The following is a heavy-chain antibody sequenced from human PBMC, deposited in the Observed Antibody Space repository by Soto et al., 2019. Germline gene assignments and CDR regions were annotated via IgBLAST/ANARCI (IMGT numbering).Heavy chain of an antibody. Sequence: GGSLRLSCTASGFTFGDYAMSWVRQAPGKGLEWVGFIRSKAYGGTTEYAASMKGRFTISRDDSKSIAYLQMNRLKTEDTAVYYCTAGKLYPSLDFDYWGQGTLVTVSS. CDR2: IRSKAYGGTT. D-gene: IGHD2-8*01. CDR3: TAGKLYPSLDFDY. J-gene: IGHJ4*02. CDR1: GFTFGDYA. V-gene: IGHV3-49*04.